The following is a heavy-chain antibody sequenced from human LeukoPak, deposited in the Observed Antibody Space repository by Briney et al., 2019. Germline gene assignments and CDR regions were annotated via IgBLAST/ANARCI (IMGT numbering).Heavy chain of an antibody. Sequence: SVKVSCKASGGTFSSYAISWVRQAPGQGLEWMGGITPIFGTANYAQKFQGRVTITADESTSTAYMELSSLRSEDTAVYYCARDRNDFWSGYLDYWGQGTLVTVSS. CDR3: ARDRNDFWSGYLDY. J-gene: IGHJ4*02. CDR2: ITPIFGTA. CDR1: GGTFSSYA. D-gene: IGHD3-3*01. V-gene: IGHV1-69*01.